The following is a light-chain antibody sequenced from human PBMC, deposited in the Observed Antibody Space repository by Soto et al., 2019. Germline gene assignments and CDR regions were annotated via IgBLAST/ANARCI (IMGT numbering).Light chain of an antibody. CDR1: QSISTW. CDR3: QQYNSYWT. CDR2: KAS. J-gene: IGKJ1*01. V-gene: IGKV1-5*03. Sequence: DIQMTQSPSTLSASLGDRVTITCRASQSISTWLAWYQQKPGKAPKLLIYKASSLESGVPSRFSGSGSWTEFTLTISSLQPDDFGTYYCQQYNSYWTFGQGTKVEIK.